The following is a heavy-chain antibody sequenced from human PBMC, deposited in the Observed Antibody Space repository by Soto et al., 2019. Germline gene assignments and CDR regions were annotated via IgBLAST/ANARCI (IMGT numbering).Heavy chain of an antibody. CDR3: ARDATK. CDR2: ISAYNGNT. Sequence: ASVKVSFKAACYTFTNYGISWVRQAPGQGLEWMGWISAYNGNTNYAQKLQGRVTMTTDTSTSTAYMELRSLTSDDTAVYYCARDATKWGQGTLVTVSS. J-gene: IGHJ4*02. V-gene: IGHV1-18*04. CDR1: CYTFTNYG.